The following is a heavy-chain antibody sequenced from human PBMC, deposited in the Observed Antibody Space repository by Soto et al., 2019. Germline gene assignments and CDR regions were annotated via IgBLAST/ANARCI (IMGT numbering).Heavy chain of an antibody. CDR3: ARHLFYSSHPNWFDP. CDR2: IYYSGST. Sequence: SQTLSLTCTVSGGSISSSSYYWGWIRQPPGKGLEWIGSIYYSGSTYYNPSLKSRVTISVDTSKNQFSLKLSSVTAADTAVYYCARHLFYSSHPNWFDPWGQGTLVTVSS. D-gene: IGHD4-4*01. J-gene: IGHJ5*02. CDR1: GGSISSSSYY. V-gene: IGHV4-39*01.